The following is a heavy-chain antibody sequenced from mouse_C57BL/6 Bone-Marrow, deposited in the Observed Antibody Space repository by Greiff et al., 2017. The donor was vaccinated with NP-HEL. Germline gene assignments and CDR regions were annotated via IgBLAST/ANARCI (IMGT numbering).Heavy chain of an antibody. CDR3: ARDGDYGSSYPFAY. CDR2: IYYSGTI. V-gene: IGHV3-5*01. D-gene: IGHD1-1*01. CDR1: GISITTGNYR. Sequence: EVMLVESGPGLVKPSQTVFLTCTVTGISITTGNYRWSWIRQFPGNKLEWIGYIYYSGTITYNPSLTSRTTITRDTPKNQFFLEMNSLTTEDTATYYCARDGDYGSSYPFAYWGQGTLVTVSA. J-gene: IGHJ3*01.